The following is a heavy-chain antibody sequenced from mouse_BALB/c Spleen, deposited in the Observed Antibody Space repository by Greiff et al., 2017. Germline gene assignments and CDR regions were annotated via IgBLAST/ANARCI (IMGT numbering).Heavy chain of an antibody. CDR3: ARGGLRRGTYYAMDY. CDR1: GYTFTSYW. CDR2: INPSTGYT. V-gene: IGHV1-7*01. Sequence: QVQLQQSGAELAKPGASVKMSCKASGYTFTSYWMHWVKQRPGQGLEWIGYINPSTGYTEYNQKFKDKATLTADKSSSTAYMQLSSLTSEDSAVYYCARGGLRRGTYYAMDYWGQGTSVTVSS. D-gene: IGHD2-4*01. J-gene: IGHJ4*01.